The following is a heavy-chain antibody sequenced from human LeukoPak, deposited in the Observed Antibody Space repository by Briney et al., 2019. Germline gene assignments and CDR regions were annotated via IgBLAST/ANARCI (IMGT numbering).Heavy chain of an antibody. V-gene: IGHV3-20*04. J-gene: IGHJ4*02. D-gene: IGHD3-22*01. CDR1: GFTFDDYG. Sequence: GGSLRLSCAASGFTFDDYGMSWVRQAPGKGLEWVSGINWSGGSTGYADSVKGRFTISRDNAKNSLYLQMNSLRAEATALYYCSRASHYSDSSDYPDYWGQGTLVTVSS. CDR2: INWSGGST. CDR3: SRASHYSDSSDYPDY.